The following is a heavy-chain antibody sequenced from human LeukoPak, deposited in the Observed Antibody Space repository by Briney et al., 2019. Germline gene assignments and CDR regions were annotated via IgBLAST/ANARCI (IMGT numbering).Heavy chain of an antibody. J-gene: IGHJ5*02. CDR1: GGTFSSYA. Sequence: GASVKVSSKASGGTFSSYAISWVRQAPGQGLEWMGGIIPIFGTANYAQKFQGRVTITADESTSTAYMELSSLRSEDTAVYYCAREVCSSTSCYSPPNWFDPWGQGTLVTVSS. CDR3: AREVCSSTSCYSPPNWFDP. CDR2: IIPIFGTA. D-gene: IGHD2-2*01. V-gene: IGHV1-69*13.